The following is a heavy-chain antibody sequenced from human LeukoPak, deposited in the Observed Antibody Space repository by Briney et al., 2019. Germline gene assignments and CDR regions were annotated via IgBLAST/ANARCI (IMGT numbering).Heavy chain of an antibody. J-gene: IGHJ4*02. D-gene: IGHD1-26*01. V-gene: IGHV3-23*01. CDR2: ISGSGGST. Sequence: QTGGSLRLSCATSGFTFSSYGMSWVRQAPGKGLKWVSAISGSGGSTYYADSVKGRFTISRDNSKNTLYLQMNSLGAEDTALYYCARGRAGATTRYYFDYWGQGTLVTVSS. CDR1: GFTFSSYG. CDR3: ARGRAGATTRYYFDY.